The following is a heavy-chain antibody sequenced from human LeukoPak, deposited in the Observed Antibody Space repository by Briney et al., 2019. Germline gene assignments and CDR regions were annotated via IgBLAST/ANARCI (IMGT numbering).Heavy chain of an antibody. CDR1: GFTFSSYG. CDR2: IYSGGST. Sequence: AGGSLRLSCAASGFTFSSYGMSWVRQAPGKGLEWVSVIYSGGSTYYADSVKGRFTISRDNSKNTLYLQMNSLRAADTAVYYCARGLRWLQRHTYFDYWGQGTLVTVSS. J-gene: IGHJ4*02. CDR3: ARGLRWLQRHTYFDY. D-gene: IGHD5-24*01. V-gene: IGHV3-66*01.